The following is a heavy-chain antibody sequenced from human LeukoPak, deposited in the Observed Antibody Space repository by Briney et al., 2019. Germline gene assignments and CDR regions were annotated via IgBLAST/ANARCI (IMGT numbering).Heavy chain of an antibody. CDR3: AKNSMVRGVMRY. CDR2: ISYDGSNK. D-gene: IGHD3-10*01. Sequence: GGSLRLSCAASGFTFSSYGMHWVRQAPGKGLEWVAVISYDGSNKYYADSVKGRFTISRDNSKNTLYLQMNSLRAEDTAVYYCAKNSMVRGVMRYWGQGTLVTVSS. J-gene: IGHJ4*02. V-gene: IGHV3-30*18. CDR1: GFTFSSYG.